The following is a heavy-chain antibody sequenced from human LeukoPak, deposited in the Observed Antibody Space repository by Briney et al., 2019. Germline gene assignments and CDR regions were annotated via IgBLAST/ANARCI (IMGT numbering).Heavy chain of an antibody. CDR1: GGSISSSNW. J-gene: IGHJ4*02. Sequence: PSETLSLTCAVSGGSISSSNWWSWVRQPPGKGLEWIGEIYHSGSTNYNPSLKSRVTISVDKSKNQFSLKLSSVTAADTAVYYCARVWRYCSSTSCYENFDYWGQGTLVTVSS. D-gene: IGHD2-2*01. V-gene: IGHV4-4*02. CDR2: IYHSGST. CDR3: ARVWRYCSSTSCYENFDY.